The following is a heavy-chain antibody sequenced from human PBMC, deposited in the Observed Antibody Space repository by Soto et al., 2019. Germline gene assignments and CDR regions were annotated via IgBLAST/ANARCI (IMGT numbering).Heavy chain of an antibody. V-gene: IGHV1-18*01. CDR3: ARDLDGSGSYYTDY. CDR2: ISGFNGKT. D-gene: IGHD3-10*01. J-gene: IGHJ4*02. Sequence: QVQLVQSGAEAKKPGASVKVSCKASGYTFTSTGISWVRQAPGQGPEWMGWISGFNGKTNYAQKFQGRVTTTTDTSTTTAYMEVRSLTSDDTAVYYCARDLDGSGSYYTDYWGQGTLVTVSS. CDR1: GYTFTSTG.